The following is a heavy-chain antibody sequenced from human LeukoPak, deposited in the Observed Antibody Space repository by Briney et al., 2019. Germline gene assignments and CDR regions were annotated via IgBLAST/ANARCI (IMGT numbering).Heavy chain of an antibody. Sequence: PGGSLRLSCAASGFVFSDHYMSWIRQAPGKGLEWASYSSTSGSTIYDAVSVRGRFTISRDNGKSSVFLQIDSARVEGTAVYFCARVWKQQAQGYYWYYMDVWGKGTTVTVSS. CDR1: GFVFSDHY. D-gene: IGHD5-18*01. J-gene: IGHJ6*03. CDR3: ARVWKQQAQGYYWYYMDV. CDR2: SSTSGSTI. V-gene: IGHV3-11*01.